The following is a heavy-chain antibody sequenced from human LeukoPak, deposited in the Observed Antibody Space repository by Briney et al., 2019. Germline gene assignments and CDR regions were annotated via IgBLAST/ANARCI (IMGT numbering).Heavy chain of an antibody. CDR2: HYYNGNT. Sequence: SSETLSLTCTFSGGSISTYYWGWIRQPPGKGLEWIRSHYYNGNTYYSPSLKSRVTISVDTSKSQFSLTLTSVTAADTAVYFCGRAPSSWGQGILVTVSS. CDR1: GGSISTYY. J-gene: IGHJ5*02. CDR3: GRAPSS. D-gene: IGHD2-15*01. V-gene: IGHV4-39*01.